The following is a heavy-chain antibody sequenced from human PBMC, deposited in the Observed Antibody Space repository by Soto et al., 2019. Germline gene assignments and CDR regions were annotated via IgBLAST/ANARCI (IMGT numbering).Heavy chain of an antibody. CDR1: GFTFSSYG. CDR2: ISYDGSNK. D-gene: IGHD5-12*01. J-gene: IGHJ4*02. CDR3: AIYSGYDRDY. V-gene: IGHV3-30*03. Sequence: PGGSLRLSCAASGFTFSSYGMHWVRQAPGKGLEWVAVISYDGSNKYYADSVKGRFTISRDNSKNTLYLQMNSLRAEDTAVYYCAIYSGYDRDYWGQGTLVTVSS.